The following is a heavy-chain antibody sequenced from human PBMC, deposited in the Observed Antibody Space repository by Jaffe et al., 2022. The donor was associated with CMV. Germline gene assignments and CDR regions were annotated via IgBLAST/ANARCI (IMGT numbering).Heavy chain of an antibody. CDR2: IYPGDSDT. V-gene: IGHV5-51*01. CDR1: GYSFTSYW. J-gene: IGHJ6*02. CDR3: ASSVLAADPRKYYYYGMDV. D-gene: IGHD6-25*01. Sequence: EVQLVQSGAEVKKPGESLKISCKGSGYSFTSYWIGWVRQMPGKGLEWMGIIYPGDSDTRYSPSFQGQVTISADKSISTAYLQWSSLKASDTAMYYCASSVLAADPRKYYYYGMDVWGQGTTVTVSS.